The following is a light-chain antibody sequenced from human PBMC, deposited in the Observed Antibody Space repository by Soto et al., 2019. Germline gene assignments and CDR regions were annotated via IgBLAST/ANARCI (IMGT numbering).Light chain of an antibody. J-gene: IGKJ2*01. V-gene: IGKV3-20*01. Sequence: EIVLTQSPGTLSLSLGERATLSCRASQTVNSNYLAWYQQTPGQAPRLLIYVASSRAAGIPDRFSGSGSGTDFTLTISRLEPEDFAVYYCQQYGSSPETFGQGTKLEIK. CDR3: QQYGSSPET. CDR2: VAS. CDR1: QTVNSNY.